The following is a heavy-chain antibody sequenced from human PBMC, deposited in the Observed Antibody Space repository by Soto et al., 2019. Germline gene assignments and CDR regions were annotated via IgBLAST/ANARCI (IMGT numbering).Heavy chain of an antibody. CDR1: GYSFNSFY. V-gene: IGHV1-46*02. CDR3: ARDMHPTTPYYYYYGIDV. J-gene: IGHJ6*02. CDR2: INPGGGRT. Sequence: QVHLVQSGAEVKKPGASMKVSCKASGYSFNSFYVHWVRQAPGQGLEWLGLINPGGGRTTYAQKFQGRVTVTRDTSTSTVYMELSSLRSEDTALYYCARDMHPTTPYYYYYGIDVWAKGPRSPSP. D-gene: IGHD1-26*01.